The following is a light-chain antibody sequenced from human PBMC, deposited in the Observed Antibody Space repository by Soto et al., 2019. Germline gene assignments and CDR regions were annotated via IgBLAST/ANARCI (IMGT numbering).Light chain of an antibody. CDR1: SSNIGAGQD. Sequence: QPVLTQPPSVSGAPGQRVTISCTWPSSNIGAGQDVHWYRQLPGAAPKFLISDSNNRASGVPDRFSVSKSGPSASLAITGLRAEDEGDYFCQSYGTSLSGLYVFGTGTKVTVL. CDR2: DSN. V-gene: IGLV1-40*01. J-gene: IGLJ1*01. CDR3: QSYGTSLSGLYV.